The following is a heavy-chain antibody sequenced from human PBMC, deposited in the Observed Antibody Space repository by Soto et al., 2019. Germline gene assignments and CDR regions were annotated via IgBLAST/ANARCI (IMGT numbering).Heavy chain of an antibody. Sequence: GGSLRLSCTASEFTFSDYYMNWIRQAPGKGLEWVSYISNTGRTIYYAASVKGRFTISRDNAKDSLYLQMNSLRAEDTAVYYCARDLYDSSGYYYVEAHAFDIWGQGTMVTVSS. CDR2: ISNTGRTI. CDR3: ARDLYDSSGYYYVEAHAFDI. V-gene: IGHV3-11*01. CDR1: EFTFSDYY. D-gene: IGHD3-22*01. J-gene: IGHJ3*02.